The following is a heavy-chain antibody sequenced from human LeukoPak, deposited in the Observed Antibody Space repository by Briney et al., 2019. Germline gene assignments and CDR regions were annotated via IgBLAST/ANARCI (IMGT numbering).Heavy chain of an antibody. J-gene: IGHJ6*02. CDR1: RFSFSTYA. D-gene: IGHD3-3*01. CDR3: AKGLQHTIFGVDV. CDR2: ISASGGST. Sequence: GGSLRLSCAASRFSFSTYAMHWVRQAPGKGLEWVSSISASGGSTYSADSVKGRFTVSRDNSKNTVYLQVSSLRAEDTAVYYCAKGLQHTIFGVDVCGQGTSVIVSS. V-gene: IGHV3-23*01.